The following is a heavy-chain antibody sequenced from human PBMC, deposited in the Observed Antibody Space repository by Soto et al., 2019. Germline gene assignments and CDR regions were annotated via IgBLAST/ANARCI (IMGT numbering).Heavy chain of an antibody. Sequence: EVQLLESGGGLVQPGGSLRLSCAASGFTFSSYAMSWVRQAPGKGLEWVSAISGSGGSTYYADSVKGRFTISRDNSKNTLYLQRNSLRAEDTAVYYCAKEPTLYGSGGSCYSWFDPWGQGTLVTVSS. CDR3: AKEPTLYGSGGSCYSWFDP. J-gene: IGHJ5*02. CDR1: GFTFSSYA. D-gene: IGHD2-15*01. CDR2: ISGSGGST. V-gene: IGHV3-23*01.